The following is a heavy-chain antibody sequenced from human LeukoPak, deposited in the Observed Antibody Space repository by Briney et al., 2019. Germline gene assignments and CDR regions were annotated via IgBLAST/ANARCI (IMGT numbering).Heavy chain of an antibody. D-gene: IGHD2-2*01. V-gene: IGHV4-59*08. CDR3: ARQVVVVPAAIRD. J-gene: IGHJ4*02. CDR1: GGSISSYY. Sequence: PSETLSLTCTVSGGSISSYYWGWIRQPPGKGLEWIGYIYYSGSTNYNPSLKSRVTISVDTSKNQFSLKLSPVTAADTAVYYCARQVVVVPAAIRDWGQGTLVTVSS. CDR2: IYYSGST.